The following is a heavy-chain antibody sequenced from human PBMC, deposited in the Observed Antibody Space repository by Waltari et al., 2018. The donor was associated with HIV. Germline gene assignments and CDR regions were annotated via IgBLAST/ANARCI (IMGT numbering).Heavy chain of an antibody. CDR1: GGNFSSYA. Sequence: QVQLVQSGAEVKKPGSSVEVSCKASGGNFSSYAISWVRQAPGQGLEWMGGIIPIFGTANYAQKFQGRVTITADESTSTAYMELSSLRSEDTAVYYCARKDYYDTTGYSYFDYWGQGTLVTVSS. V-gene: IGHV1-69*01. J-gene: IGHJ4*02. CDR2: IIPIFGTA. CDR3: ARKDYYDTTGYSYFDY. D-gene: IGHD3-22*01.